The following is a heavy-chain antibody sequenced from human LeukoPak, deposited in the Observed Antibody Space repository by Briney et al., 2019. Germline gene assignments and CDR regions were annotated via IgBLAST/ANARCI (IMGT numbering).Heavy chain of an antibody. V-gene: IGHV1-18*01. CDR3: ARGPAALYCGGDCGSFHI. CDR1: GYTFTSYG. CDR2: ISGYNGNT. Sequence: ASVKVSCKASGYTFTSYGISWVRQAPGQGLEWMGWISGYNGNTNYTQKLQGRVTMTTDTSTSTAYMELRGLRSDDTAVYYCARGPAALYCGGDCGSFHIWGQGTMVTVSS. D-gene: IGHD2-21*02. J-gene: IGHJ3*02.